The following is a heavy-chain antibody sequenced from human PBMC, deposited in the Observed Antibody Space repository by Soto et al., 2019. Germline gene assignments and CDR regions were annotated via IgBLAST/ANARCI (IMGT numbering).Heavy chain of an antibody. J-gene: IGHJ6*02. CDR2: INAGNGNT. Sequence: ASVKVSCKASGCNFTSYAMHWVRQAPGQRLEWMGWINAGNGNTKYSQKFQGRVTITRDTSASTAYMELSSLRSEDTAVYYCARGDVDTAMGGYYYYYGMDVWGQGTTVTVSS. D-gene: IGHD5-18*01. CDR1: GCNFTSYA. V-gene: IGHV1-3*01. CDR3: ARGDVDTAMGGYYYYYGMDV.